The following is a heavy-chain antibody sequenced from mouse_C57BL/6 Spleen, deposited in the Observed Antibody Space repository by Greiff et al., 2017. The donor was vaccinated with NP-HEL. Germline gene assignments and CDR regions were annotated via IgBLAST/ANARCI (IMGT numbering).Heavy chain of an antibody. CDR2: IDPSDSET. Sequence: QVQLQQSGAELVRPGSSVKLSCKASGYTFTSYWMHWVKQRPIQGLEWIGNIDPSDSETHYNQKFKDKATLTVDKSSSTAYMQLSSLTSEDSAVYYCARDGGFMITTNYYAMDYWGQGTSVTVSS. CDR1: GYTFTSYW. J-gene: IGHJ4*01. CDR3: ARDGGFMITTNYYAMDY. V-gene: IGHV1-52*01. D-gene: IGHD2-4*01.